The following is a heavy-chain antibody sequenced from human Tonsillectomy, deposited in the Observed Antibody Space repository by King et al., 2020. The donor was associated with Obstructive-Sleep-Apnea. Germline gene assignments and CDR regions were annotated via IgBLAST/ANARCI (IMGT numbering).Heavy chain of an antibody. V-gene: IGHV5-51*01. J-gene: IGHJ4*02. CDR1: GYSFTSYW. CDR2: IYPGDSDT. D-gene: IGHD3-9*01. Sequence: VQLVESGAEVKKPGESLKISCKGSGYSFTSYWIGWVRQMPGKGLEWMGIIYPGDSDTRYSPSFQGQVTISADKSISTAYLQWSSLKASDTAMYYFASKENYDILTGYSFDYWGQGTLVTVSS. CDR3: ASKENYDILTGYSFDY.